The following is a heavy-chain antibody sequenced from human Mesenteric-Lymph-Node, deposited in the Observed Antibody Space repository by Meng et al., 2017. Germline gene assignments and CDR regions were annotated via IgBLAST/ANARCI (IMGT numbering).Heavy chain of an antibody. V-gene: IGHV3-30*04. Sequence: GGSLRLSCAASGFTFSSYAMHWVRQAPGKGLEWVAVISYDGSNKYYADSVKGRFTISRDNSKNTLYLQMNSLRTEDTAVYYCAALPFCSLTSCYHGDFDHWGQEALVTVSS. CDR3: AALPFCSLTSCYHGDFDH. CDR2: ISYDGSNK. D-gene: IGHD2-2*01. CDR1: GFTFSSYA. J-gene: IGHJ4*02.